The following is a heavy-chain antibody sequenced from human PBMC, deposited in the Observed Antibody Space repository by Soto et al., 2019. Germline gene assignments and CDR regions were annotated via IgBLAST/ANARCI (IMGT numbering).Heavy chain of an antibody. CDR1: GGTFSSYA. CDR3: ARVTPKYYFDY. J-gene: IGHJ4*02. Sequence: SVKVSCKASGGTFSSYAISWVRQAPGQGLEWMGGIIPIFGTANYAKKFQGRVTITADKSTSTAYMELSSLRSEDTAVYYCARVTPKYYFDYWGQGTLVTVSS. V-gene: IGHV1-69*06. CDR2: IIPIFGTA.